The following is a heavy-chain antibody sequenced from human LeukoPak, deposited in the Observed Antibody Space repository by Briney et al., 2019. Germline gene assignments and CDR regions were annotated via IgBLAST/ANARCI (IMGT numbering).Heavy chain of an antibody. CDR3: EHNILLMPDGFLI. CDR2: INPNSGGT. Sequence: ASVKVSCKASGYTSTGYYMHGVRQAPGQGVERMGRINPNSGGTNYAQKFQGRVTMTRDTSISTAYMAPRRLRSHHTAVFHCEHNILLMPDGFLIWGQGTMLTVSS. CDR1: GYTSTGYY. V-gene: IGHV1-2*06. D-gene: IGHD2-8*01. J-gene: IGHJ3*02.